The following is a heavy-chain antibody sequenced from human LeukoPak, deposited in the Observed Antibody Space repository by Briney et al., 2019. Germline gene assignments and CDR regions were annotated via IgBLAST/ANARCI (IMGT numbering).Heavy chain of an antibody. D-gene: IGHD2/OR15-2a*01. CDR1: GGSMSSDY. CDR2: IYYSGGA. V-gene: IGHV4-59*01. Sequence: SETLSLTCTVSGGSMSSDYWSWIRQPPGEGLEWIAYIYYSGGAYYNPSLKSRLAISVDTSKNQFSLKLSSVTAADTAVYYCATGYYFPDYWGQGTLVTVSS. CDR3: ATGYYFPDY. J-gene: IGHJ4*02.